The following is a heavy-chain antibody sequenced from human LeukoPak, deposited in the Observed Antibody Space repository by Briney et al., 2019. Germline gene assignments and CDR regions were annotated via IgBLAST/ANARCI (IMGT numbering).Heavy chain of an antibody. V-gene: IGHV1-69*05. CDR3: ATRTKYSGSYYDY. D-gene: IGHD1-26*01. CDR2: IIPIFGTA. J-gene: IGHJ4*02. CDR1: GGTFSSYA. Sequence: ASVKVSCKASGGTFSSYAISWVRQAPGQGLEWMGGIIPIFGTANYAQKFQGRVTITTDESTSTAYMELCSLRSEDTAVYYCATRTKYSGSYYDYWGQGTLVTVSS.